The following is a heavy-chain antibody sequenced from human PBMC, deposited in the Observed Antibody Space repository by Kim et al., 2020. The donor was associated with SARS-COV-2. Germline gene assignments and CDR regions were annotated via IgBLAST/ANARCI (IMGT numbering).Heavy chain of an antibody. J-gene: IGHJ6*02. V-gene: IGHV1-24*01. CDR1: GYTLTELS. Sequence: ASVKVSCKVSGYTLTELSMHWVRQAPGKGLEWMGGFDPEDGETIYAQKFQGRVTMTEDTSTDTAYMELSSLRSEDTAVYYCATRLVRDYYYYYGMDVWGQGTTVTVSS. CDR2: FDPEDGET. D-gene: IGHD6-19*01. CDR3: ATRLVRDYYYYYGMDV.